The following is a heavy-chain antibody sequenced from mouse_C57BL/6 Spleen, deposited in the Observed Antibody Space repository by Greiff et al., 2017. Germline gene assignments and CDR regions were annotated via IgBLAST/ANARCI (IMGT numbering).Heavy chain of an antibody. D-gene: IGHD6-1*01. CDR1: GFTFSDYG. J-gene: IGHJ2*01. V-gene: IGHV5-17*01. Sequence: EVKLMESGGGLVKPGGSLKLSCAASGFTFSDYGMHWVRQAPEKGLEWVAYISSGSSTNYYADTVKGRFTISRDNAKNTLFLQMTSLRSEDTAMYYCASASWSPFDYWGQGTTLTVSS. CDR2: ISSGSSTN. CDR3: ASASWSPFDY.